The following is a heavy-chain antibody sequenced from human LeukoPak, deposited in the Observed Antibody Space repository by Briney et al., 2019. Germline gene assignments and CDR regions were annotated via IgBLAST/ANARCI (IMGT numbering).Heavy chain of an antibody. CDR1: GGCISSYY. V-gene: IGHV4-59*08. CDR3: ARWTRMVRVRLGYFDY. D-gene: IGHD3-10*01. CDR2: IYYSGST. Sequence: PSETVSLSCTVAGGCISSYYWSWIRQPPGKGLEWIGYIYYSGSTNYNPSLKSRVTISVDTSKNQFSLKLSSVTAADTAVYYCARWTRMVRVRLGYFDYWGQGTLVTVSS. J-gene: IGHJ4*02.